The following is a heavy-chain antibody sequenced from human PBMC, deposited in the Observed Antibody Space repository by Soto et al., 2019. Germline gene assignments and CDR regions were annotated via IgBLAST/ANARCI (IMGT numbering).Heavy chain of an antibody. D-gene: IGHD3-22*01. V-gene: IGHV2-26*01. Sequence: QVTLKESGPVLVKPTETLTLTCTVSGFSLRNARMGVSWIRQPPGKALEWLAHVLSNDENSYNKSLQTRLTISKDTSKSQVVLTMTYMDPVDTATYFCARMLAVNYYYYYVDVWGEGTTVTVSS. CDR2: VLSNDEN. J-gene: IGHJ6*03. CDR3: ARMLAVNYYYYYVDV. CDR1: GFSLRNARMG.